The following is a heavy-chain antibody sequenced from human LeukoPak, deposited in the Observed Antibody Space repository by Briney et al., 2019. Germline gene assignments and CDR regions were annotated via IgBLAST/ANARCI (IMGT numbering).Heavy chain of an antibody. CDR2: IYYSGST. J-gene: IGHJ4*02. V-gene: IGHV4-59*01. CDR1: GGSISSYY. Sequence: SGTLSLTCTVSGGSISSYYWSWIRQPPGKGLEWIGYIYYSGSTNYNPSLKSRVTISVDTSKNQFSLKLSSVTAADTAVYYCARGPMVRGVRRYYFDYWGQGTLVTVSS. CDR3: ARGPMVRGVRRYYFDY. D-gene: IGHD3-10*01.